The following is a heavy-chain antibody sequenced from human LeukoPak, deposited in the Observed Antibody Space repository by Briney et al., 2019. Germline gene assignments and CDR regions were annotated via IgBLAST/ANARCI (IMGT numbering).Heavy chain of an antibody. J-gene: IGHJ4*02. CDR2: ISRNSRYI. CDR3: ARVAEAAAFDS. V-gene: IGHV3-21*06. CDR1: GFSFSTYS. Sequence: GGSLRLSCATSGFSFSTYSMNWVRQAPGKGLEWVSSISRNSRYIYYADSMRGRFTISRDNAKNSLYLQMNSLKPEDTAVYYCARVAEAAAFDSWGQGTLVTVSS. D-gene: IGHD6-13*01.